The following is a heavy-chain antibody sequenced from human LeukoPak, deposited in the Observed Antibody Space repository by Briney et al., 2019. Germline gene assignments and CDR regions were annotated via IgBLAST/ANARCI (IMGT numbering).Heavy chain of an antibody. D-gene: IGHD3-22*01. CDR1: GFIFNNYG. CDR2: ISNDGGGT. J-gene: IGHJ4*02. CDR3: AKGSSGYFFDL. V-gene: IGHV3-23*01. Sequence: GGSLRLSCAASGFIFNNYGLVWVRQAPGKGLEWVSAISNDGGGTTYADFVKGRFSVSRDNSKNTLFLQMNSLRAKDTALYYCAKGSSGYFFDLWGQGTLVTVSS.